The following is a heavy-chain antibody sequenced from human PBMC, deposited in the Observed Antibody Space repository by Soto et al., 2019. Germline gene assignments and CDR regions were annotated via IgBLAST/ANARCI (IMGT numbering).Heavy chain of an antibody. CDR1: GGSFSGYY. V-gene: IGHV4-34*01. Sequence: PSETLSLTCAVYGGSFSGYYWSWIRQPPGKGLEWIGEINHSGSTNYNPSLKSRVTISVDTSKNQFSLKLSSVTAADTAVYYCARIPRPYYYDSSGYYFPPGYFDYWGQGTLATVSS. J-gene: IGHJ4*02. D-gene: IGHD3-22*01. CDR3: ARIPRPYYYDSSGYYFPPGYFDY. CDR2: INHSGST.